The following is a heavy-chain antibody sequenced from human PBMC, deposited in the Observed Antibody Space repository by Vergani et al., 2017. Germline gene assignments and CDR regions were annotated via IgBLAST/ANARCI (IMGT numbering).Heavy chain of an antibody. CDR2: ISWNSGSI. V-gene: IGHV3-9*01. CDR1: GFTFDDYA. J-gene: IGHJ4*02. CDR3: AKDIQLWSHTFDY. Sequence: EVQLVESGGGLVQPGRSLRVSCAASGFTFDDYAMHWVRQAPGKGLEWVSGISWNSGSIGYADSVKGRFTISRDNAKNSLYLQMNSLRAEDTALYYCAKDIQLWSHTFDYWGQGTLVTVSS. D-gene: IGHD5-18*01.